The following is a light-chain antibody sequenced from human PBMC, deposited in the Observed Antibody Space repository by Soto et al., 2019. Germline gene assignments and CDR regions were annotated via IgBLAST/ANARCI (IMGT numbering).Light chain of an antibody. Sequence: QSALTQPASVSASPGQSITISCTGTSSDVGGYNYVSWYQQHPGKAPKLMIYDVSNRPSGVSNRFSGSKSGNTASLTISGLQAEDEADYYCSSYTSSSTLSVFGTGTKLTVL. CDR3: SSYTSSSTLSV. V-gene: IGLV2-14*01. CDR2: DVS. CDR1: SSDVGGYNY. J-gene: IGLJ1*01.